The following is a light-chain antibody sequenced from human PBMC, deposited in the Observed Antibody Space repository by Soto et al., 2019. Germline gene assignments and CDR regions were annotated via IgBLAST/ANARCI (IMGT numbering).Light chain of an antibody. V-gene: IGLV2-23*01. CDR3: CSYAGNNTVV. CDR2: EGS. CDR1: SSDVGSYNL. Sequence: QSVLTQPASVSGSPGQSITISCTGTSSDVGSYNLVSWYQQYPGKAPKLRIYEGSKRPSGVSYRFSGSKSGNTASLTSSGLHAEDEADYYCCSYAGNNTVVFGGGTKLTVL. J-gene: IGLJ3*02.